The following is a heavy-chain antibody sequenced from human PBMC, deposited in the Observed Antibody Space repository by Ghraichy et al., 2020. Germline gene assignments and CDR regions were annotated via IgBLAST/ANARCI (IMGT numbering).Heavy chain of an antibody. V-gene: IGHV4-38-2*01. CDR1: SYSISSGYY. CDR3: ERGLGSCRSTSCRFDP. CDR2: ISHSGST. Sequence: SETLSLTCAVSSYSISSGYYWGWLRQPPGKGLEWICSISHSGSTYYNPALKSRVTISVDTSKNQFSLKLSSVTAADTAVYSCERGLGSCRSTSCRFDPWGQGTLVTVSS. J-gene: IGHJ5*02. D-gene: IGHD2-2*01.